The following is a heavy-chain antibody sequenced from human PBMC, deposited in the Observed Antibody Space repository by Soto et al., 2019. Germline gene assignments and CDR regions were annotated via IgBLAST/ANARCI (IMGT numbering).Heavy chain of an antibody. CDR1: GYTFTSYY. J-gene: IGHJ6*02. V-gene: IGHV1-46*01. CDR2: INPSGGST. D-gene: IGHD4-17*01. Sequence: ASVKVSCKASGYTFTSYYMHWVRQAPGQGLEWMGIINPSGGSTSYAQKFQGRVTMTRDTSTSTVYMELSSLRSEDTAVYYCARDRVDGESPGYYYYGMDVWGQGTTVTVSS. CDR3: ARDRVDGESPGYYYYGMDV.